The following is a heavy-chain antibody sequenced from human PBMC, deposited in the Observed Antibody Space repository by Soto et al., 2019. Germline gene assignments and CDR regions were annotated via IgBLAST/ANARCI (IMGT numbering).Heavy chain of an antibody. D-gene: IGHD2-15*01. CDR1: GYTFTSYG. Sequence: ASVKVSCKASGYTFTSYGISWVRQAPGQGLEWMGWISAYNGNTNYAQKLQGRVTMTTDTSTSTAYMELRSLRSDDTAVYYCARSCSGGSCYYYYGMDVWGQGAAVTVSS. V-gene: IGHV1-18*04. CDR2: ISAYNGNT. J-gene: IGHJ6*02. CDR3: ARSCSGGSCYYYYGMDV.